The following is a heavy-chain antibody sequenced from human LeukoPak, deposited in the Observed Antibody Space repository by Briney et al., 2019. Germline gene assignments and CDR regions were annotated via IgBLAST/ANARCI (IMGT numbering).Heavy chain of an antibody. J-gene: IGHJ4*02. Sequence: SFIRRLDHIRYYASSVSRRFTIDRENGKNSLYMKMNSLRNEDTALYYCAKAHSSGWPNLDYWGRGTLVTVSS. CDR2: IRRLDHIR. CDR3: AKAHSSGWPNLDY. D-gene: IGHD6-19*01. V-gene: IGHV3-43*01.